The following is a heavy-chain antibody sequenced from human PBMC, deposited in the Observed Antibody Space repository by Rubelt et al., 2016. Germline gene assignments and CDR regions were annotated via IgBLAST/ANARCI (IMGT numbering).Heavy chain of an antibody. CDR3: ARDMGQLVYYAMDV. D-gene: IGHD6-13*01. CDR1: GFIVSSKY. J-gene: IGHJ6*02. Sequence: VQLVESGGGLVQPGGSLRLSCEVSGFIVSSKYMSWVRQAPGKGLEWVAVIWYDGGYKYNADSVQGRFTISRDNAKNTLFLQMSSLRVEDTAWYYCARDMGQLVYYAMDVWGQGTTVTVSS. V-gene: IGHV3-33*08. CDR2: IWYDGGYK.